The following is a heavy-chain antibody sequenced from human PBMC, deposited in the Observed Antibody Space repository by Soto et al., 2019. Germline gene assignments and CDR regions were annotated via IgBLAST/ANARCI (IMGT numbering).Heavy chain of an antibody. Sequence: EVHLVESGGGLVKPGGSLRLSCAASDFSFTHAWLTWVRQAPGRGLVWVGRIKSQTDDGTTAYAAPVTGRFSISRDDSKKMLYLQMNGLKSEDTGVYYCTTDAFAGRPRGNKYYAMDVWGQGTAVTVSS. CDR3: TTDAFAGRPRGNKYYAMDV. CDR2: IKSQTDDGTT. CDR1: DFSFTHAW. V-gene: IGHV3-15*07. D-gene: IGHD6-6*01. J-gene: IGHJ6*02.